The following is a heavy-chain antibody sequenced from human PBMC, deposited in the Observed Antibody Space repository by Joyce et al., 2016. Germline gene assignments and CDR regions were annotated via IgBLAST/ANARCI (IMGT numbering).Heavy chain of an antibody. V-gene: IGHV4-30-4*01. CDR1: GGSITIGDYY. CDR3: ARYGYVASRTFDY. D-gene: IGHD1-1*01. Sequence: QVQLQESGPGLVRPSQTLSLTCAVSGGSITIGDYYWSWLRQPPGKGLEWIGYIYSPGTSYYSASLQVRVSMSVDTSKPQFSLGLNALTAADTASYYCARYGYVASRTFDYWGQGILVTVSS. CDR2: IYSPGTS. J-gene: IGHJ4*02.